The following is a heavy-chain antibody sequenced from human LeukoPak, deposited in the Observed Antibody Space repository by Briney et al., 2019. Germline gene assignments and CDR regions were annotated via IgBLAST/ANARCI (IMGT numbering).Heavy chain of an antibody. V-gene: IGHV3-66*01. CDR1: GFTVRSNY. J-gene: IGHJ4*02. CDR2: IYSGGST. D-gene: IGHD3-10*01. CDR3: ATGERMVRGDGVDY. Sequence: GGPLRLSCAASGFTVRSNYMSWVRQAPGKGLEWVSVIYSGGSTYYADSVKGRFTISRDNSKNTLYLQMNSLRAEDTAVYFCATGERMVRGDGVDYWGQGTLVTVSS.